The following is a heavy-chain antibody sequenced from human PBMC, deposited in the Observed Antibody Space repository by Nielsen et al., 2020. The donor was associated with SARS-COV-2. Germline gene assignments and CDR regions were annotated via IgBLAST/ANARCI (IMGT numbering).Heavy chain of an antibody. J-gene: IGHJ6*02. CDR3: AKGGGYCSGGSCYSRLWGYHNGMDV. CDR2: ISGSGGST. Sequence: GESLKISCAAPGFIFSSYAMSWVRQAPGKGLEWVSTISGSGGSTYYADSVKGRFTISRDNSKNTLYLQMNSLRAEDTAVYYCAKGGGYCSGGSCYSRLWGYHNGMDVWGQGTTVTVSS. V-gene: IGHV3-23*01. CDR1: GFIFSSYA. D-gene: IGHD2-15*01.